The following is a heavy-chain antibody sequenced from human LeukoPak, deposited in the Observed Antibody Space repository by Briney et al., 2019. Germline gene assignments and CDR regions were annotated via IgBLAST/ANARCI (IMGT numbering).Heavy chain of an antibody. D-gene: IGHD6-13*01. Sequence: SQTPSLTCAISGDSVSSNSATWTWIRQSPSRGLEWLGRTYYRSKWYNDYAESVKSRITINPDTSRNQFSLQLNSVTPEDTAVYYCARGSSSNSWYFDYWGQGTLVTVSS. CDR2: TYYRSKWYN. V-gene: IGHV6-1*01. J-gene: IGHJ4*02. CDR1: GDSVSSNSAT. CDR3: ARGSSSNSWYFDY.